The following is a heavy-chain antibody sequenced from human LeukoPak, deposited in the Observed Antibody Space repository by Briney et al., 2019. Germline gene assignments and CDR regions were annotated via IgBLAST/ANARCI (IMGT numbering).Heavy chain of an antibody. V-gene: IGHV3-23*01. CDR3: AKGWWEVFDY. J-gene: IGHJ4*02. CDR1: GFTFSSFA. Sequence: GGSLRLSCAASGFTFSSFAMSWVRQAPGKGLEWVSAISGSGGSTYYADSVKGRFTISRDNSKNTLYLQMNSLRAGDTAVYYCAKGWWEVFDYWGQGTLVTVSS. D-gene: IGHD1-26*01. CDR2: ISGSGGST.